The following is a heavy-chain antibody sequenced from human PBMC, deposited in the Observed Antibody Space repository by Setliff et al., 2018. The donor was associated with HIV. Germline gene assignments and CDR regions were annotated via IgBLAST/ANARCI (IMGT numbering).Heavy chain of an antibody. V-gene: IGHV3-48*01. Sequence: GGSLRLSCAASGFTFSDCSMNWVRQAPGKGLEWISYITSTGSTIFYADSVKGRFTISRDNDKNSVHLQMTSLRAEDTAVYYCATSSSSWYGDAFDIWGQGTMVTVSS. CDR1: GFTFSDCS. J-gene: IGHJ3*02. CDR3: ATSSSSWYGDAFDI. D-gene: IGHD6-13*01. CDR2: ITSTGSTI.